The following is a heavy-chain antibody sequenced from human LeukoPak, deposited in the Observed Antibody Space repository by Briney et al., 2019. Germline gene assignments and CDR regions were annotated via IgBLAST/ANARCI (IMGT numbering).Heavy chain of an antibody. CDR1: GGSISSYY. Sequence: PSETLSLTCTVSGGSISSYYWSWIRQPPGKGLEWIGYIYYSGSTNYNPSLKSRVTISVDTSKNLFSLKLSSVTAADTAVYYCARTRGQLRGSGRGFDYWGQGTLVTVSS. CDR2: IYYSGST. J-gene: IGHJ4*02. V-gene: IGHV4-59*01. D-gene: IGHD3-10*01. CDR3: ARTRGQLRGSGRGFDY.